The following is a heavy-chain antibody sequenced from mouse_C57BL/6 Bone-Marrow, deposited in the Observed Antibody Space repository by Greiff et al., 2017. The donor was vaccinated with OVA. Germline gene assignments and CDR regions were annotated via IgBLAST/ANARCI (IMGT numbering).Heavy chain of an antibody. D-gene: IGHD2-2*01. Sequence: EVHLVESGGDLVKPGASLKLSCAASGFTFSSYGMSWVHQTPDQRLEWVATISRGGSYTYYPDSVKGRFTISRDNAKNTLYLQMSRLKSEDTAMYYCARHLWFRFAYWGQGTLVTVSA. CDR1: GFTFSSYG. CDR3: ARHLWFRFAY. J-gene: IGHJ3*01. V-gene: IGHV5-6*01. CDR2: ISRGGSYT.